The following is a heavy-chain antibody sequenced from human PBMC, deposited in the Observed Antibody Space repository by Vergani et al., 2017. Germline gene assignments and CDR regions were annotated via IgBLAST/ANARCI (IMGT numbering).Heavy chain of an antibody. D-gene: IGHD1-1*01. J-gene: IGHJ5*02. CDR3: ARPTYNWNDGWFDP. CDR2: ISAYNGNT. Sequence: VQLVQSGAEVKKPGSSVKVSCKASGGTFSSYAISWVRQAPGQGLEWMGWISAYNGNTNYAQKLQGRVTMTTDTSTSTAYMELRSLRSDDTAVYYCARPTYNWNDGWFDPWGQGTLVTVSS. V-gene: IGHV1-18*01. CDR1: GGTFSSYA.